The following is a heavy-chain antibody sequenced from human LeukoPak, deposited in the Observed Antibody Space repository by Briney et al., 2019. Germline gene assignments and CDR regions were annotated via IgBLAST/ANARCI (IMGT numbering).Heavy chain of an antibody. D-gene: IGHD3-10*01. CDR3: ARVAAEYYYGSGSYYSWFDP. Sequence: GASVKVSFKASGYTFTGYHMHWVRQAPGQGLEWMGWINPNSGGTNYAQKFQGRVTMTRDTSISTAYMELSRLRSDDTAVYYCARVAAEYYYGSGSYYSWFDPWGQGTLVTVSS. CDR2: INPNSGGT. CDR1: GYTFTGYH. V-gene: IGHV1-2*02. J-gene: IGHJ5*02.